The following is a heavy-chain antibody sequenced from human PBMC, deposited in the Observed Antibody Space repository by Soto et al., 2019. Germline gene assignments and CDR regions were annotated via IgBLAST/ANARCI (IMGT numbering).Heavy chain of an antibody. D-gene: IGHD4-17*01. J-gene: IGHJ6*02. V-gene: IGHV1-3*01. CDR2: INAGNGNT. CDR1: GYTFTSYA. Sequence: GASVKVSCKASGYTFTSYAMHWVRQAPGQRLEWMGWINAGNGNTKYSQKFQGRVTITRDTSASTAYMELSSLRSEDTAVYYCARDLSAYGDYVSFSGMDVRGQGTTVTVSS. CDR3: ARDLSAYGDYVSFSGMDV.